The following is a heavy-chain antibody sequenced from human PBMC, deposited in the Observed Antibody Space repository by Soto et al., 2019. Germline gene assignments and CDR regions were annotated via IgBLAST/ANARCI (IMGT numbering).Heavy chain of an antibody. J-gene: IGHJ6*02. CDR1: GFTFSSYA. D-gene: IGHD2-2*02. CDR3: ARGGGYCSSTSCYKRGYYYYYYGMDV. CDR2: ISYDGSNK. V-gene: IGHV3-30-3*01. Sequence: PGGSLRVSCAASGFTFSSYAMHWVRQAPGKGLEWVAVISYDGSNKYYADSVKGRFTISRDNSKNTLYLQMNSLRAEDTAVYYCARGGGYCSSTSCYKRGYYYYYYGMDVWGQGTTVTVSS.